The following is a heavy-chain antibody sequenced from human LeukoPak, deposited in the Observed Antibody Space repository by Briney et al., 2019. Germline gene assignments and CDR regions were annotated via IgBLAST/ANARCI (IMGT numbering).Heavy chain of an antibody. CDR3: AKCPSIVGANFDY. Sequence: GGSLRLSCAASGFTFSSYAMSWVRQAPGKGLEWVSAISGSGGSTYYADSVKGRFTISRDNSKNTLYLQMNSLRAENTAVYYCAKCPSIVGANFDYWGQGTLVTVSS. CDR2: ISGSGGST. D-gene: IGHD1-26*01. V-gene: IGHV3-23*01. CDR1: GFTFSSYA. J-gene: IGHJ4*02.